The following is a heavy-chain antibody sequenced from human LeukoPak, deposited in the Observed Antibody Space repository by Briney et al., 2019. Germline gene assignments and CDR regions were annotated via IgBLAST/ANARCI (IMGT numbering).Heavy chain of an antibody. CDR1: GFTSSSDW. J-gene: IGHJ6*04. D-gene: IGHD3-10*01. CDR3: ASDLLWFGEFPMDV. CDR2: IKQDGSEK. Sequence: RGSLRLSCAPSGFTSSSDWMSCVRQAPGKGMEWGANIKQDGSEKYYVDSVKGRFTISRDNAKNSLYLQMNSLRAEDTAVYYCASDLLWFGEFPMDVWGKGTTVTVSS. V-gene: IGHV3-7*01.